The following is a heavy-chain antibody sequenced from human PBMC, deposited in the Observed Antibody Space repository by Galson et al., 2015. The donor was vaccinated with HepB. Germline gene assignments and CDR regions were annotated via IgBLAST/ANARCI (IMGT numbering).Heavy chain of an antibody. Sequence: LRLSCAASGFTFGSHGMHWVRQAPGKGLEWVAVIWNDGSEKYYADSAKGRFTISRDDSKNTVYLQMNSLRADDTAVYYCARPGDCYRCWYFDLWGRGTLVSVSS. D-gene: IGHD2-21*01. V-gene: IGHV3-33*01. CDR1: GFTFGSHG. CDR3: ARPGDCYRCWYFDL. J-gene: IGHJ2*01. CDR2: IWNDGSEK.